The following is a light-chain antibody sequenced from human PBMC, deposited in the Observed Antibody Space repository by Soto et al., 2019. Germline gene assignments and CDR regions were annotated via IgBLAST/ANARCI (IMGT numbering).Light chain of an antibody. CDR2: DVS. Sequence: QSALTQPASVSGSPEQSITISCTGTSRDVGRYNYVSWYQQHPGEVPKLIIHDVSDRPSGVSDRFSGSKSDNTASLTISGLQAEDFADYYCNYYTSCSNYVFGSGLNFTVL. CDR3: NYYTSCSNYV. J-gene: IGLJ1*01. V-gene: IGLV2-14*01. CDR1: SRDVGRYNY.